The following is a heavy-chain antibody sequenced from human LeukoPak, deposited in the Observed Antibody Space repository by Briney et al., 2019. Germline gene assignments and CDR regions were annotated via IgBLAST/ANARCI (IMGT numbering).Heavy chain of an antibody. Sequence: ASVKVSCKASGYTFTSYDINWVRQATGQGLEWMGWMNPNSGNTGYAQKFQSRVTMTRNTSISTAYMELSSLRSEDTAVYYCATTPPSYYDYVWGSYRYGYFDYWGQGTLVTVSS. CDR3: ATTPPSYYDYVWGSYRYGYFDY. D-gene: IGHD3-16*02. CDR2: MNPNSGNT. CDR1: GYTFTSYD. V-gene: IGHV1-8*01. J-gene: IGHJ4*02.